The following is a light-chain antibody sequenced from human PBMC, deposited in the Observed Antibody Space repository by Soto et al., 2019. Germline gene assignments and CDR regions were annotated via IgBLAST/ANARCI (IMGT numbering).Light chain of an antibody. V-gene: IGKV3-20*01. Sequence: EIVLTQSPGTLSLFPGERATLSCRASQSISSSYLAWYQQKPSQAPRLLIHGASNRATGIPDRFSGAGSGTDFTLTISRLEPEDFAVYYCHQYGSAPAWTFGQGTKVEIK. CDR1: QSISSSY. J-gene: IGKJ1*01. CDR2: GAS. CDR3: HQYGSAPAWT.